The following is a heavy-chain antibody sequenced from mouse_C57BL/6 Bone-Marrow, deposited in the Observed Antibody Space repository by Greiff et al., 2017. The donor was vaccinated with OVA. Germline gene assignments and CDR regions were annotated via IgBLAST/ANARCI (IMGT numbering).Heavy chain of an antibody. CDR2: ISNLAYSI. CDR3: ARQDYGSSFYAMYY. CDR1: GFTFSDYG. V-gene: IGHV5-15*01. J-gene: IGHJ4*01. D-gene: IGHD1-1*01. Sequence: EVHLVESGGGLVQPGGSLKLSCAASGFTFSDYGMAWVRQATRKGPEWVAFISNLAYSIYYADAVTGRFTISRENAKNTLYLEMSSLRSEDTAMYYGARQDYGSSFYAMYYWGQGTSVTVSS.